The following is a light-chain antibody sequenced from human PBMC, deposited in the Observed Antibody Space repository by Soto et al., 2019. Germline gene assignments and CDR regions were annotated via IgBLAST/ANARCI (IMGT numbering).Light chain of an antibody. CDR2: WAS. CDR3: QHYFGSLAPS. V-gene: IGKV4-1*01. J-gene: IGKJ4*01. Sequence: DIVMTQSPASLAVSLGERATINCKSSQSVLNRSNNKNYVAWFQQKPGQTPKLLIYWASTRESGVPDRFSGSGSGTDFTLTISGLQAEDVAVYYCQHYFGSLAPSFGGGTKVDIK. CDR1: QSVLNRSNNKNY.